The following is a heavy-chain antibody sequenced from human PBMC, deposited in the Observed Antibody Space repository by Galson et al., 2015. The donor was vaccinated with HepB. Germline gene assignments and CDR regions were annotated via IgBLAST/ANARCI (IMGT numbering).Heavy chain of an antibody. CDR2: IHNTGNT. CDR3: ASLTIA. J-gene: IGHJ4*02. D-gene: IGHD3-10*01. Sequence: SLRLSCAVSGFTVSSNYMTWVRQAPGKGLEWVSMIHNTGNTYYADSVKGRFTISRDNSKNPLYLQMNSLRAEDTAVYYCASLTIAWGQGTLVTVSS. V-gene: IGHV3-53*01. CDR1: GFTVSSNY.